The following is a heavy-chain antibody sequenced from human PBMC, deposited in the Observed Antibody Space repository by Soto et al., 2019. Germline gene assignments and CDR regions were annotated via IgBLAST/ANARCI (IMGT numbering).Heavy chain of an antibody. V-gene: IGHV3-66*01. D-gene: IGHD5-12*01. Sequence: GGSLRLSCAASGFTVSGNYMSWVRQAPGKGLEWVSVIYSGGSTYYADSVKGRFTISRDNSKNTLYLHMNSLRAEDTAVYYCAREPPPTITGLLDYWGQGTLVTVSS. J-gene: IGHJ4*02. CDR1: GFTVSGNY. CDR3: AREPPPTITGLLDY. CDR2: IYSGGST.